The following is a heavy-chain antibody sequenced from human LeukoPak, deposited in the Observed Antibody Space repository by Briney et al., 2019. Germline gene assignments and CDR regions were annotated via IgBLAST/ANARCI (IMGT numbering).Heavy chain of an antibody. D-gene: IGHD6-13*01. CDR2: IYYSGST. Sequence: LRLSCTASGFTFSDHYMDWVRQAPGKGLEWIGSIYYSGSTYYNPSLKSRVTISVDTSKNQFSLKLSSVTAADTAVYYRAGGYSSRRGAFDIWGQGTMVTVSS. CDR1: GFTFSDHY. J-gene: IGHJ3*02. V-gene: IGHV4-39*01. CDR3: AGGYSSRRGAFDI.